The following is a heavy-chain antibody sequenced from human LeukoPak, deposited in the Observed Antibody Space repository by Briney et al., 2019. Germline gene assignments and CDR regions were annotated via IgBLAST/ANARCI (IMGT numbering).Heavy chain of an antibody. D-gene: IGHD3-22*01. CDR1: GGSVSSNIYY. Sequence: SEALSLTCTVSGGSVSSNIYYWNWIRQPPGKGLEWIGYIYYSGSTNYNPSLKSRVTISVDTSKNQFSLKLTSLTAADTAVYYCAREDSSGYLGYWGQGTLVTVSS. J-gene: IGHJ4*02. V-gene: IGHV4-61*01. CDR2: IYYSGST. CDR3: AREDSSGYLGY.